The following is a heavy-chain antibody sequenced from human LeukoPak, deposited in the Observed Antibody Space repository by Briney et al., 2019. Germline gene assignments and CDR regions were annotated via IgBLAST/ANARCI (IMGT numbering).Heavy chain of an antibody. CDR3: TRDKFQYGGKGNFDY. J-gene: IGHJ4*02. CDR1: GGSISSYY. CDR2: IYYSGST. V-gene: IGHV4-59*01. D-gene: IGHD4-23*01. Sequence: SETLSLTCTVSGGSISSYYWSWIRQPPGKGLEWIGYIYYSGSTNYNPSLKSRVTISVDTSKNQFSLKLSSVTAADTAVYYCTRDKFQYGGKGNFDYWGQGTLVTVSS.